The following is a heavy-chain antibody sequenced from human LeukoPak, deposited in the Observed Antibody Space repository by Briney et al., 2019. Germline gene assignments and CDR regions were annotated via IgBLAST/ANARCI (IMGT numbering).Heavy chain of an antibody. Sequence: SETLSLTCTVSGGSISSYYWSWIRQPPGKGLEWIGYIYYSGSTNYNPSLKSRVTISVDKSKNQFSLKLSSVTAADTAVYYCARVLITMVRGVPNYGMDVWGQGTTVTVSS. CDR2: IYYSGST. CDR1: GGSISSYY. V-gene: IGHV4-59*12. D-gene: IGHD3-10*01. CDR3: ARVLITMVRGVPNYGMDV. J-gene: IGHJ6*02.